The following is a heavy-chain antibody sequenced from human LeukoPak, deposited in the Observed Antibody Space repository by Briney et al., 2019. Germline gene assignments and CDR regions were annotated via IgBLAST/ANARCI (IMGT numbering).Heavy chain of an antibody. CDR2: INAGNGNT. CDR3: ARTDSGSYYLDAFDI. J-gene: IGHJ3*02. V-gene: IGHV1-3*01. CDR1: GYTFTSYA. D-gene: IGHD1-26*01. Sequence: ASVKVSCKASGYTFTSYAMHWVRQAPGQRLEWMGWINAGNGNTKYSQKFQGRVTITRDTSASTAYMELSSLRSEDTAVYYCARTDSGSYYLDAFDIWGQGTMVTVSS.